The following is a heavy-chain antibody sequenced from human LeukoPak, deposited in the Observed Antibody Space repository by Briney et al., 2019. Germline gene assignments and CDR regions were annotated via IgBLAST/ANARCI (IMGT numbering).Heavy chain of an antibody. CDR3: ARDQGATAMTQYYFDY. CDR1: GFTFSSDW. V-gene: IGHV3-7*01. Sequence: GGSLRLSCAASGFTFSSDWMSWVRQAPGKGLEWVANIKQDGSEKYYVDSVKGRFTISRDNAKNSLYLQMNSLRVDDTAVYYCARDQGATAMTQYYFDYWGQGTLVTVSS. D-gene: IGHD5-18*01. CDR2: IKQDGSEK. J-gene: IGHJ4*02.